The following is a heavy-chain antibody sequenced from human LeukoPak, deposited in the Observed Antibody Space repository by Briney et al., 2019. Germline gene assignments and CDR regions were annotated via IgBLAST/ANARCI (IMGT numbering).Heavy chain of an antibody. CDR3: TTFSDCTSSICYTNY. V-gene: IGHV3-23*01. CDR1: GFTFSSYA. D-gene: IGHD2-2*02. Sequence: PGGSLRLSCAASGFTFSSYAMSWVRQAPGKGLEWVSAISGSGGSTYYADSVKGRFTISRDNSKNTLYLQMNSLQTEDTAVYYCTTFSDCTSSICYTNYWGQGTLVTVSS. CDR2: ISGSGGST. J-gene: IGHJ4*02.